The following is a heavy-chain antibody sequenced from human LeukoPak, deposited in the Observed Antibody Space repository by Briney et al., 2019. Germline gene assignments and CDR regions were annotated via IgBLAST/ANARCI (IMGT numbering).Heavy chain of an antibody. D-gene: IGHD1-26*01. Sequence: GRSLRLSCAASGFIFDDYAMYWVRQAPGKGLEWVSRISWNSGSIGYADSVMGRYTISRDNAKNSLYLQMNSLRGEDTALYYCAKDRLPVGVLFDFWGQGTLVTVSS. CDR1: GFIFDDYA. J-gene: IGHJ4*02. CDR3: AKDRLPVGVLFDF. V-gene: IGHV3-9*01. CDR2: ISWNSGSI.